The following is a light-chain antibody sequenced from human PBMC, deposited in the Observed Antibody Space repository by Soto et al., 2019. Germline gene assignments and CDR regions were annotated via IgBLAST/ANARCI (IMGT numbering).Light chain of an antibody. CDR2: DVS. Sequence: QSALTQPASVSGSPGQSITISCTGTSSDVGSYNYASWYQQHPGKAPKLMIYDVSNRPSGVSNRFSGSKSGNTASLTISGLQAEDEADYYCSSYTSSSTLLYVFGTGTKVTVL. CDR1: SSDVGSYNY. CDR3: SSYTSSSTLLYV. V-gene: IGLV2-14*01. J-gene: IGLJ1*01.